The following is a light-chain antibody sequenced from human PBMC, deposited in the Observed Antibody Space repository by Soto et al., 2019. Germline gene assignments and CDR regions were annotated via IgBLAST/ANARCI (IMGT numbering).Light chain of an antibody. CDR1: SSDVGGYNY. J-gene: IGLJ2*01. CDR2: DVT. CDR3: SSYTSSGTHVV. V-gene: IGLV2-14*01. Sequence: QSALTQPASVSGSPGQSITISCTGTSSDVGGYNYVSWYQQHPGKAPKLMIYDVTDRPSGVSNRFSGSKSGNTASLIISGLQAEDEADYYCSSYTSSGTHVVFGGGTKVTVL.